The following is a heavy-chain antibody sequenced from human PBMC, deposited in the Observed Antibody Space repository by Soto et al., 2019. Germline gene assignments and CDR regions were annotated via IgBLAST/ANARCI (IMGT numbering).Heavy chain of an antibody. J-gene: IGHJ5*01. D-gene: IGHD1-26*01. Sequence: GGSLRLSCAASGFTFRSFTMNWVRQAPGKGLEWVSTISSNSAYIYYTDALRGRFTISRGNFKSSLYLQMSSLRAEDTAVYYCAKGKISTTTYTSFDSWGQGTLVTVSS. CDR2: ISSNSAYI. CDR1: GFTFRSFT. CDR3: AKGKISTTTYTSFDS. V-gene: IGHV3-21*04.